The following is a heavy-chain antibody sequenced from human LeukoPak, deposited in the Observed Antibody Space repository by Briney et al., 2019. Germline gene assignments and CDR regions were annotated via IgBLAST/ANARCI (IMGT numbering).Heavy chain of an antibody. CDR3: TSNLYSGSYYYAY. D-gene: IGHD1-26*01. J-gene: IGHJ4*02. CDR2: VYHSGSS. CDR1: GGSFSGYY. Sequence: KPSETLSLTCAVYGGSFSGYYWSWIRQPPGKGLEWIGSVYHSGSSYYNPSLKSRVTISLDTSRNQFSLKLSSVTAADTAMYYCTSNLYSGSYYYAYWGQGTLVTVSS. V-gene: IGHV4-34*01.